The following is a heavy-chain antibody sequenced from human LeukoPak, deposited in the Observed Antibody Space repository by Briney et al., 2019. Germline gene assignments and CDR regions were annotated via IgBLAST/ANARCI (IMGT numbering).Heavy chain of an antibody. D-gene: IGHD7-27*01. V-gene: IGHV3-23*01. CDR3: AKDGGLWVSAHWGDS. CDR2: ISGSGGST. CDR1: GFTFSSYA. J-gene: IGHJ4*02. Sequence: GGSLRLSCAASGFTFSSYAMSWVRQAPGKGLEWVSGISGSGGSTYYADSVKGRFTISRDNSKNTLYLQMNSLRAEDTAVYYCAKDGGLWVSAHWGDSWGRGTLVTVSS.